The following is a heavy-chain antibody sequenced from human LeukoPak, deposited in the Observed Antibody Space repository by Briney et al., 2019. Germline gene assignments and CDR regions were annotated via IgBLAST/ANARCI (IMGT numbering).Heavy chain of an antibody. CDR3: ARGDYFDSSGYSGASLFDY. Sequence: GASVKVSCKVSGYTLTELSMHWVRQAPGQGLEWMGWISVYNGNTNYAQKLQGRVTMTTDTSTTTAYMELRSLRSDDTAVYYCARGDYFDSSGYSGASLFDYWGQGTLVTVSS. D-gene: IGHD3-22*01. V-gene: IGHV1-18*01. CDR2: ISVYNGNT. CDR1: GYTLTELS. J-gene: IGHJ4*02.